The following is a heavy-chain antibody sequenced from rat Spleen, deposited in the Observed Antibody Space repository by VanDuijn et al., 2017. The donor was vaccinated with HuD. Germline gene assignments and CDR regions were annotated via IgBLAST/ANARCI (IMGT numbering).Heavy chain of an antibody. CDR3: ARPNYPGFNYFDY. V-gene: IGHV5-22*01. Sequence: EVQLVESGGGLVQPGRSLKLSCVASGFTFNNYWMTWVRQAPKKGLEWVASITYEGSSTYYGDSVKGRFTISRDNAKSTLYLQMNSLRSEDTATYYCARPNYPGFNYFDYWGQGVMVTVSS. CDR2: ITYEGSST. J-gene: IGHJ2*01. D-gene: IGHD1-4*01. CDR1: GFTFNNYW.